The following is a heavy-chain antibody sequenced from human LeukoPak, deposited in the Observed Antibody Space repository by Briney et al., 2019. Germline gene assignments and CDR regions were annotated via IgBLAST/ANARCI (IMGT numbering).Heavy chain of an antibody. V-gene: IGHV4-39*07. CDR3: ARVGYSSGWYHYYYYYMDV. J-gene: IGHJ6*03. Sequence: SETLSLTCTVSGGPISSSSYYWGWIRQPPGKGLEWIGSIYYSGSTYYNPSLKSRVTISVDTSKNQFSLKLSSVPAADTAVYYCARVGYSSGWYHYYYYYMDVWGKGTTVTVSS. CDR2: IYYSGST. CDR1: GGPISSSSYY. D-gene: IGHD6-19*01.